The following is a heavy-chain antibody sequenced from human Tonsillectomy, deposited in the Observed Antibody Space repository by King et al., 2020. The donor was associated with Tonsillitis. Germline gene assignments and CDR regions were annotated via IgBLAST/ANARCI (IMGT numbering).Heavy chain of an antibody. CDR3: ARPGSLTFYDYGDEPPGSFDY. CDR2: IYYSGST. D-gene: IGHD4-17*01. V-gene: IGHV4-39*07. Sequence: LQLQDSGPGLVKPSETLSLTCTVSGGSISSSSYYWGWIRQPPGKGLEWIGSIYYSGSTYYNPFLKSRVTISVDTSNNQFSLKLSSVTAADTAVYYCARPGSLTFYDYGDEPPGSFDYWGQGTLVTVSS. J-gene: IGHJ4*02. CDR1: GGSISSSSYY.